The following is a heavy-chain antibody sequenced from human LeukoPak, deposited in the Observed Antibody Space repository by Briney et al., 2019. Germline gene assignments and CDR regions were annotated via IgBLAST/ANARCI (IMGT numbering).Heavy chain of an antibody. Sequence: PSETLSLTCTVSGYSISSGYYWAWIRQPPGKGLEWIGSIYHSGSTYYNPSLKSRVTISVDTSKNHFSLKLSSVTAADTAVYYCARSECGGDCYSDHLFDYWGQGTLVTVSS. CDR3: ARSECGGDCYSDHLFDY. V-gene: IGHV4-38-2*02. CDR1: GYSISSGYY. J-gene: IGHJ4*02. D-gene: IGHD2-21*02. CDR2: IYHSGST.